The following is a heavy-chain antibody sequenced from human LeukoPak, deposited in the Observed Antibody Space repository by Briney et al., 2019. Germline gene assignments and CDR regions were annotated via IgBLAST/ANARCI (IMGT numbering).Heavy chain of an antibody. D-gene: IGHD1-26*01. V-gene: IGHV4-38-2*01. Sequence: SETLSLTCAVSGYSISSGYCWGWIRQPPGKGLEWIGSIYHSGSTYHSPSLKSRVTISVDTSKNQFSLKLSSVTAADTAVYYCARGLYSGSFVNYFDYWGQGTLVTVSS. J-gene: IGHJ4*02. CDR3: ARGLYSGSFVNYFDY. CDR2: IYHSGST. CDR1: GYSISSGYC.